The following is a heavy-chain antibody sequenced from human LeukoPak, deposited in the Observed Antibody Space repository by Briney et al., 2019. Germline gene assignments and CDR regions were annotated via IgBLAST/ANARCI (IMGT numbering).Heavy chain of an antibody. CDR2: INSDGSST. J-gene: IGHJ4*02. CDR1: GFTFSNYW. V-gene: IGHV3-74*01. D-gene: IGHD4-17*01. Sequence: PGGSLRLSCAASGFTFSNYWMHWVRQAPGKGLVWVSRINSDGSSTSYADSVKGRFTISRDNAKNTVYLQMNSLRAEDTAVYYCLLPLRDGDFYFDYWGQGTLVTVSS. CDR3: LLPLRDGDFYFDY.